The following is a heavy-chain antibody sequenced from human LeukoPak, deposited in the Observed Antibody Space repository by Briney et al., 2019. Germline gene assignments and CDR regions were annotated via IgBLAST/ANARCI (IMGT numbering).Heavy chain of an antibody. CDR1: GYTFTSYD. CDR3: ARYGHYCSSTSCYGAFDI. J-gene: IGHJ3*02. V-gene: IGHV1-8*03. CDR2: MNPNSGNT. D-gene: IGHD2-2*01. Sequence: ASVKVSCKASGYTFTSYDINWVRQATGQGLEWMGWMNPNSGNTGYAQKFQGRVTITRNTSISTAYMELSSLRSEDTAVYYCARYGHYCSSTSCYGAFDIWGQGTMVTVSS.